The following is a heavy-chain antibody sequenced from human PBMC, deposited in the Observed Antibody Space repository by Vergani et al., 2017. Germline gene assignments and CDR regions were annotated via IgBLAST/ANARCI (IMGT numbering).Heavy chain of an antibody. CDR1: GFTFSDYY. CDR3: ARDDRPGPFGVDGYYYYGMDV. CDR2: ISSSGSTI. V-gene: IGHV3-11*04. Sequence: QVQLVESGGGLVKPGGSLRLSCAASGFTFSDYYMSWIRQAPGKGLEWVSYISSSGSTIYYADSVKGRFTISRDNAKNSLYLQMNSLRAEDTAVYYCARDDRPGPFGVDGYYYYGMDVWGQGTTVTDSS. J-gene: IGHJ6*02. D-gene: IGHD3-3*01.